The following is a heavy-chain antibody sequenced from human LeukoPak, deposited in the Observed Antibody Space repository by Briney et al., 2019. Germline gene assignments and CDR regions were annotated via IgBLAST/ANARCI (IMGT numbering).Heavy chain of an antibody. Sequence: GGSLRLSCAASGFTFSSYGIHWVRQAPGKGLEWVAFIRYDGSNKYYADSVKGRFTISRDNSKNTLYLQMNSLRAEDTAVYYCATRSTISSGWHFDYWGQGTLVTVSS. CDR1: GFTFSSYG. V-gene: IGHV3-30*02. CDR2: IRYDGSNK. D-gene: IGHD6-19*01. CDR3: ATRSTISSGWHFDY. J-gene: IGHJ4*02.